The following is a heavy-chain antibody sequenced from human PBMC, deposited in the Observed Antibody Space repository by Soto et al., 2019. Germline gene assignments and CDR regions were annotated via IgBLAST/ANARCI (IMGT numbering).Heavy chain of an antibody. CDR2: MNPNSGNT. CDR1: GYTFTSYD. CDR3: ARERSAAGTGWFDP. J-gene: IGHJ5*02. V-gene: IGHV1-8*01. Sequence: QVQLVQSGAEVKKPGASVKVSCKASGYTFTSYDINWVRQATGQGLEWMGWMNPNSGNTGYAQKFQGRVTRTRNTSISTAYMELSSLRSEDPAGYYCARERSAAGTGWFDPWGQGTLVTVSS. D-gene: IGHD6-13*01.